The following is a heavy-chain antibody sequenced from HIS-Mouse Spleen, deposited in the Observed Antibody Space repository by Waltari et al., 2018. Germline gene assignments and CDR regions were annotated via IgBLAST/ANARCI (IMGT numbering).Heavy chain of an antibody. D-gene: IGHD4-17*01. CDR2: IYYSGGT. Sequence: QLQLQESGPGLVKPSETLSLTCTVPGCSISSSSYYWGWVRQPPGKGMEWIRSIYYSGGTYYNPALKSRVTISVETSKNKFSLRLSSVTAADTAVYYCARDYGDNWFDPWGQGTLVTVSS. CDR1: GCSISSSSYY. V-gene: IGHV4-39*07. J-gene: IGHJ5*02. CDR3: ARDYGDNWFDP.